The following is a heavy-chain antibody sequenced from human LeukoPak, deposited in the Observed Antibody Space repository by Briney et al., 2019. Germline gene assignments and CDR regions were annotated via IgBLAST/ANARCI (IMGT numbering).Heavy chain of an antibody. CDR3: AIKQWLVPLGFQH. Sequence: SETLSLTCAVSGGSISSSNWWSWVRQPPGKGLEWIGEIYHSGSTNYNPSLKSRVTISVGKSENQFSLKLSSVTAADTAVYYCAIKQWLVPLGFQHWGQGTLVTVSS. CDR1: GGSISSSNW. J-gene: IGHJ1*01. CDR2: IYHSGST. D-gene: IGHD6-19*01. V-gene: IGHV4-4*02.